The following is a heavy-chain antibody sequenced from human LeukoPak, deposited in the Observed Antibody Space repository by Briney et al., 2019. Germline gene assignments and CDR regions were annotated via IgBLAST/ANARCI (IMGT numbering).Heavy chain of an antibody. CDR2: IYHSGST. D-gene: IGHD6-6*01. J-gene: IGHJ6*03. Sequence: SETLSLTCAVSGGSISSSNWWSWVRQPPGKGLEWIGEIYHSGSTNYNPSLKSRVTISVDKSKNQFSLKLSSVTAADTAVYYCARWSGSVTARNYYYYVDVWAKGPRSPSP. CDR1: GGSISSSNW. CDR3: ARWSGSVTARNYYYYVDV. V-gene: IGHV4-4*02.